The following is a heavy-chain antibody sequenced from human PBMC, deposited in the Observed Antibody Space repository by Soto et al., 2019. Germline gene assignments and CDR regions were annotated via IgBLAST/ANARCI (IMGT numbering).Heavy chain of an antibody. D-gene: IGHD3-10*01. V-gene: IGHV3-48*01. J-gene: IGHJ4*02. CDR2: ISTNNDAI. CDR1: GFSISDCS. Sequence: EVQLVESGGGLVQPGGSLRLSCAASGFSISDCSMNWVRRAPGKGLEWISYISTNNDAIYYADSVKGRFTISRYNAKNSLSLQMNSLRAEDTALYYCASVLGSRRSGSYPSYWGQGTLVTVSS. CDR3: ASVLGSRRSGSYPSY.